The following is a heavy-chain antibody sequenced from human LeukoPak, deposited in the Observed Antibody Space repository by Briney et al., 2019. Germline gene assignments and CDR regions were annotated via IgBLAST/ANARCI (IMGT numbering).Heavy chain of an antibody. J-gene: IGHJ4*02. V-gene: IGHV3-30*02. CDR2: IQYDGSNE. D-gene: IGHD3-22*01. CDR3: AKPSRDFDSSGYSHFDY. CDR1: GFTFSSYG. Sequence: PGGSLRLSCAASGFTFSSYGMHWVRQAPGKGLEWVAYIQYDGSNEQYADSVKGRFSISRDNSKNTLYLQMHSLRAEDTAIYYCAKPSRDFDSSGYSHFDYWGQGTLVTVSS.